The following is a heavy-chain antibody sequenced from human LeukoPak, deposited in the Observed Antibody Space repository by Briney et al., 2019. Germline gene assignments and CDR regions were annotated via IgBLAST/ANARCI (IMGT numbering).Heavy chain of an antibody. CDR3: ARGQGSGSYYQVFPSYYYYYYMDV. D-gene: IGHD3-10*01. CDR1: GGSISSYY. V-gene: IGHV4-4*07. Sequence: SETLSLTCTVSGGSISSYYWSWIRQPAGKGLEWIGRIYTSGSTNYDPSLKSRVTMSVDTSKNQFSLKLSSVTAADTAVYYCARGQGSGSYYQVFPSYYYYYYMDVWGKGTTVTVSS. J-gene: IGHJ6*03. CDR2: IYTSGST.